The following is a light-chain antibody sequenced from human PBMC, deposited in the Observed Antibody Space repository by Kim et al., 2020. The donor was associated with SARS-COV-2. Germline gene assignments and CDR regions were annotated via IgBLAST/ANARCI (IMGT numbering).Light chain of an antibody. CDR2: GAS. CDR1: QSVTSNY. V-gene: IGKV3-20*01. Sequence: EFVLTQSPGILSLSPGERATLSCRASQSVTSNYLAWYQQKPGQAPRLLIYGASTRATGIPDRFSGSGSGTDFTLTISGLEPEDFAVYYCHQYGDSPGTFGRGTKLEI. J-gene: IGKJ4*02. CDR3: HQYGDSPGT.